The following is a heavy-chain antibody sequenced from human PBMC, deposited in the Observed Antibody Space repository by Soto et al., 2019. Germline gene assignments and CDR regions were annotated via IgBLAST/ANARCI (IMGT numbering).Heavy chain of an antibody. V-gene: IGHV5-51*01. CDR3: ARLQYSSGFFDAFDI. CDR2: IYPGDSDT. Sequence: PGESLKISXKGSGYSFANYWIGWVRQMPGKGLEWMGIIYPGDSDTRYSPSFQGQVTISADKSISTAYVQWSSLKASDTAMYYCARLQYSSGFFDAFDIWGQGTLVTVSS. CDR1: GYSFANYW. D-gene: IGHD6-19*01. J-gene: IGHJ3*02.